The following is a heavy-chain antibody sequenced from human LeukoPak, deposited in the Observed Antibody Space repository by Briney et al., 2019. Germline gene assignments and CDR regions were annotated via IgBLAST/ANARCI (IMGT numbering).Heavy chain of an antibody. D-gene: IGHD4-17*01. CDR2: ISAYNGNT. Sequence: ASVKVSCKASGYTLTSYGISWVRQAPGQGLEWMGWISAYNGNTRYAQKLQGRVTMTTDTSTSTAYMELRSLRSDDTAVYYCARSDYGDYARFDPWGQGTLVTVSS. V-gene: IGHV1-18*01. J-gene: IGHJ5*02. CDR3: ARSDYGDYARFDP. CDR1: GYTLTSYG.